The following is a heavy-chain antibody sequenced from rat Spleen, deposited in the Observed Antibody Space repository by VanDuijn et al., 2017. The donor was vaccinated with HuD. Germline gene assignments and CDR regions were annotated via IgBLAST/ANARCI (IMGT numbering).Heavy chain of an antibody. CDR2: ISNTGGTT. D-gene: IGHD1-8*01. Sequence: EVQLVESGGGLVQPGRSLKLSCVASGFTFNNYWMTWIRQAPGKGLEWVASISNTGGTTNYPDSVKGRISISRDNAKNTGYLQMNNLRSEDTARYYCARGDYNNYDWGQGVMVTVSS. CDR1: GFTFNNYW. J-gene: IGHJ2*01. CDR3: ARGDYNNYD. V-gene: IGHV5-31*01.